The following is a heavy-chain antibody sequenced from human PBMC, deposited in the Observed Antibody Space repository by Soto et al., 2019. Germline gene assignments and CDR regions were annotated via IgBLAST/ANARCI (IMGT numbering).Heavy chain of an antibody. Sequence: QVQLVQSGAEVKKPGSSVKVSCKASGGTFSSYAISWVRQAPGQGLEWMGGIIPIFGTTNYAQKFQGRVTITADESTSTAYMELSSLRSEDTAVYYCARAQGYSGYDGLSNWGQGTLVTVSS. D-gene: IGHD5-12*01. CDR1: GGTFSSYA. J-gene: IGHJ4*02. V-gene: IGHV1-69*12. CDR3: ARAQGYSGYDGLSN. CDR2: IIPIFGTT.